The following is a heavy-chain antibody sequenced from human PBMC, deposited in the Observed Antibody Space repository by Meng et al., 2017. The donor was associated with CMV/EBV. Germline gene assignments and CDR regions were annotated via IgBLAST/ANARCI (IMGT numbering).Heavy chain of an antibody. CDR3: ATSYDFWSGSYYFDY. J-gene: IGHJ4*02. V-gene: IGHV5-51*01. Sequence: GESLKISCKGSGYSFTSYWIGWVCQMPGKGLEWMGIIYPGDSDTRYSPSFQGQVTISADKSISTAYLQWSSLKASDTAMYYCATSYDFWSGSYYFDYWGQGTLVTVSS. D-gene: IGHD3-3*01. CDR2: IYPGDSDT. CDR1: GYSFTSYW.